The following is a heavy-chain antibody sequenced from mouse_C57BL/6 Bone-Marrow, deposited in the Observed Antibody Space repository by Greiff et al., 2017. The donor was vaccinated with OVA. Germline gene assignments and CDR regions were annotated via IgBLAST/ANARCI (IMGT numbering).Heavy chain of an antibody. Sequence: QVQLQQPGAELVKPGASVKMSCKASGYTFTSYWITWVKQRPGQGLEWIGDIYPGSGRTNFNEKFKSKATLTVDTSSSTAYMQLSSLTSEDSAVYYCARKNYGSSPSYAMDYWGQGTSVTVSS. J-gene: IGHJ4*01. CDR3: ARKNYGSSPSYAMDY. D-gene: IGHD1-1*01. CDR2: IYPGSGRT. V-gene: IGHV1-55*01. CDR1: GYTFTSYW.